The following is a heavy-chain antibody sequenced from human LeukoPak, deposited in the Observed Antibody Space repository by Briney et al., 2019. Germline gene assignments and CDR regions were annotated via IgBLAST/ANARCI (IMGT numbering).Heavy chain of an antibody. D-gene: IGHD3-22*01. CDR2: IIPIFGTA. J-gene: IGHJ4*02. V-gene: IGHV1-69*13. CDR1: GGTFSSYA. Sequence: SVKVSCKASGGTFSSYAISWVRQAPGQGLEWMGEIIPIFGTANYAQKFQGRVTITADESTSTAYMELSSLRSEDTAVYYCARQGSYYDKSPYYFDYWGQGTLVTVSS. CDR3: ARQGSYYDKSPYYFDY.